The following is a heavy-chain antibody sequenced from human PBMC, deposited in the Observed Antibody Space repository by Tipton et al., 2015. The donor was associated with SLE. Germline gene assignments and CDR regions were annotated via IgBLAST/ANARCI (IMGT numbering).Heavy chain of an antibody. D-gene: IGHD4-17*01. CDR1: GGSFSGYY. CDR3: AGGELRYGDYDFYY. J-gene: IGHJ4*02. Sequence: TLSLTCAVYGGSFSGYYWSWIRQPPGKGLEWIGEINHSGSTNYNPSLKSRVTISGDTSKNQFSLRLSSVTAADTAVYYCAGGELRYGDYDFYYWGQGSLVTVSS. V-gene: IGHV4-34*01. CDR2: INHSGST.